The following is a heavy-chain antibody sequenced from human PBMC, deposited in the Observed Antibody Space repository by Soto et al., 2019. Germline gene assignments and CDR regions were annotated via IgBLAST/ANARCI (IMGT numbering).Heavy chain of an antibody. CDR2: INPLGFST. J-gene: IGHJ5*02. V-gene: IGHV1-46*01. Sequence: QVQLVQSGAEVKKPGASVKVSCKASGYTFTSYNMHWVRQAHGQGIEWVGMINPLGFSTTYAQKFRGTVTMTRDTTIGIVNMELTILRYGDTARYYCAGASGRFRDLYGFDPWGQGTLLTVAS. D-gene: IGHD3-10*01. CDR1: GYTFTSYN. CDR3: AGASGRFRDLYGFDP.